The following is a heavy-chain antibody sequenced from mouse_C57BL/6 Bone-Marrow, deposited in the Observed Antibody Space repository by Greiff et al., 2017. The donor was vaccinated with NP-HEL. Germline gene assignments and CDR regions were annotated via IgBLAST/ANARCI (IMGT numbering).Heavy chain of an antibody. CDR1: GFTFSSYA. CDR2: ISDVGSYT. Sequence: EVMLVESGGGLVKPGGSLKLSCAASGFTFSSYAMSWVRQTPEKRLEWGATISDVGSYTHYPANVKGRFTISRDNAKNNLYLQMSHLKAEDTAMYYCARDWRAMDYWGQGTSVTVSS. CDR3: ARDWRAMDY. V-gene: IGHV5-4*01. J-gene: IGHJ4*01.